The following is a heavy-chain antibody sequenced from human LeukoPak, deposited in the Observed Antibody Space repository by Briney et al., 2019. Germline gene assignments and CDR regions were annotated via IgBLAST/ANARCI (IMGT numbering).Heavy chain of an antibody. D-gene: IGHD3-22*01. V-gene: IGHV3-74*01. CDR2: IKSDGST. Sequence: GGSLRLSCAASVFTFSSYWIHWVRQAPGKRLVCVSHIKSDGSTIDEASVKGRFTISRDKAKNTVSLQMNSLRAEDTGAYYCASAPSEIGGYYPEYFRHWGQGTLVTVSS. J-gene: IGHJ1*01. CDR1: VFTFSSYW. CDR3: ASAPSEIGGYYPEYFRH.